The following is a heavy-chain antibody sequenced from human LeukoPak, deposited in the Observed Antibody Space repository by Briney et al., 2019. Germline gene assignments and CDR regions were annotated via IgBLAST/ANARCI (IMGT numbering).Heavy chain of an antibody. CDR2: INHSGST. D-gene: IGHD5-12*01. CDR1: GGSFSGYY. V-gene: IGHV4-34*01. J-gene: IGHJ3*02. Sequence: SETLSLTCAVYGGSFSGYYWSWIRKPPGKGLEWIGEINHSGSTNYNPSLKSRVTISVDTSKNQFSLKLSSVTAADTAVYYCASSGNDAFDIWGQGTMVTVSS. CDR3: ASSGNDAFDI.